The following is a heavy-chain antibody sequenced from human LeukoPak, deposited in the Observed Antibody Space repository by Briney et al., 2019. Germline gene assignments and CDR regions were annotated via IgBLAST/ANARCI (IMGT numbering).Heavy chain of an antibody. Sequence: GGSLRLSCAASGFTFSSYGMHWVRQAPGKGLEWVAVISYDGSNKYYADSVKGRFTISRDNSKNTLYLQMNSLRAEDTAVYYCARSPKQWLAPPGYWGQGTLVTVSS. CDR2: ISYDGSNK. CDR3: ARSPKQWLAPPGY. D-gene: IGHD6-19*01. V-gene: IGHV3-30*03. CDR1: GFTFSSYG. J-gene: IGHJ4*02.